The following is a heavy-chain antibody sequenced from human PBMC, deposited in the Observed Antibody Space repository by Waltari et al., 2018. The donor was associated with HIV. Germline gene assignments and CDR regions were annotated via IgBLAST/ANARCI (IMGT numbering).Heavy chain of an antibody. Sequence: QVQLQESGPGLVKPSATLSLTCTVSAGSISSSYCSWIRQPPGKGLEWIWYTHYSGSTNSNPSRNTGSPISVDTARKQLSQKRSSATAAETAVYSSAADWRRLKMPPHCYFDLWGRGTLVTVSS. CDR1: AGSISSSY. J-gene: IGHJ2*01. CDR2: THYSGST. D-gene: IGHD3-3*01. V-gene: IGHV4-59*01. CDR3: AADWRRLKMPPHCYFDL.